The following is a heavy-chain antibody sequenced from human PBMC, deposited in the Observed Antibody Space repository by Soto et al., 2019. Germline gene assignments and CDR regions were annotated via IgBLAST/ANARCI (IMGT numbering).Heavy chain of an antibody. CDR3: ARDSGDWNALPFDY. V-gene: IGHV1-3*01. Sequence: ASVKVSCKAPGYTFTSYAMHWVRQAPGQRLEWMGWINAGNGNTKYSQKFQGRVTITRDTSASTAYMELSSLRSEDTAVYYCARDSGDWNALPFDYWGQGTLVTVSS. CDR2: INAGNGNT. D-gene: IGHD1-1*01. CDR1: GYTFTSYA. J-gene: IGHJ4*02.